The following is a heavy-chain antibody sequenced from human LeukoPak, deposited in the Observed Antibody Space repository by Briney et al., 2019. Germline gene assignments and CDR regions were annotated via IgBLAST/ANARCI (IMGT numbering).Heavy chain of an antibody. Sequence: SETLSLTCTVSGGSISSSSYYWGWIRQPPGKGLEWIGSIYYSGSTYYNPSLKSRVTISVDTSKNQFSLKLSSVTAADTAVYYCARVGYSGYDFRGSFDYWGQGTLVTVSS. CDR2: IYYSGST. J-gene: IGHJ4*02. V-gene: IGHV4-39*07. CDR1: GGSISSSSYY. D-gene: IGHD5-12*01. CDR3: ARVGYSGYDFRGSFDY.